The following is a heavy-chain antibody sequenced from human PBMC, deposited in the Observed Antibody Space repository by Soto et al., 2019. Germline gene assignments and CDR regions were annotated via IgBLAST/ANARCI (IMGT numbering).Heavy chain of an antibody. J-gene: IGHJ6*02. CDR1: GFTVSSNY. Sequence: GGSLRLSCAASGFTVSSNYMSWVRQAPGKWLEWVSVIYSGGSTYYADSVKGRFTISRDNSKNTLYLQMNSLRAEDTAVYYCARDRSLVNYYGMDVWGQGXTVTVSS. CDR2: IYSGGST. CDR3: ARDRSLVNYYGMDV. D-gene: IGHD2-8*02. V-gene: IGHV3-53*01.